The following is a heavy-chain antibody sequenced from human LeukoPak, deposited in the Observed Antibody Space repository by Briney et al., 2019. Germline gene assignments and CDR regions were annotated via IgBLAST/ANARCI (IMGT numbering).Heavy chain of an antibody. V-gene: IGHV1-18*01. D-gene: IGHD3-9*01. CDR3: ARDRPLATYYDILTGYPYFDY. J-gene: IGHJ4*02. Sequence: GASVKVSCKASGYTFTSYGISWVRQAPGQGLEWMGWISAYKGNTNYAQKPQGRVTMTTDTSTSTAYMELRSLRSDDTAVYYCARDRPLATYYDILTGYPYFDYWGQGTLVTVSS. CDR1: GYTFTSYG. CDR2: ISAYKGNT.